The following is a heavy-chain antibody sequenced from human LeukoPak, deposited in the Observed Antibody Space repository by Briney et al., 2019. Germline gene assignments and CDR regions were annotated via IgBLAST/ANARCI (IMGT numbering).Heavy chain of an antibody. Sequence: SETLSLTCSVSGYSISSGYYWGWIRQPPGKGLEWIGNVYHSGTTYYNPSLKSRVTISVDTSKDQFSLRLTSVTAADTAVYYCARGFSAFDIWGLGTMVTVSS. CDR2: VYHSGTT. V-gene: IGHV4-38-2*02. D-gene: IGHD3-3*01. J-gene: IGHJ3*02. CDR1: GYSISSGYY. CDR3: ARGFSAFDI.